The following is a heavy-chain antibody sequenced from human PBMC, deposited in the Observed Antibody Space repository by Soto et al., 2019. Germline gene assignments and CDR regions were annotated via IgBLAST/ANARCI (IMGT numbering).Heavy chain of an antibody. Sequence: ASVKVSCKVSGYTLTELSMHWVRQAPGKGLEWMGGFDPEDGETIYAQKFQGRVTMTEDTSTDTAYMELSSLRSEDTAVYYCEAVAATGYAFDIWGQGTMVTVSS. V-gene: IGHV1-24*01. CDR1: GYTLTELS. J-gene: IGHJ3*02. CDR3: EAVAATGYAFDI. D-gene: IGHD2-15*01. CDR2: FDPEDGET.